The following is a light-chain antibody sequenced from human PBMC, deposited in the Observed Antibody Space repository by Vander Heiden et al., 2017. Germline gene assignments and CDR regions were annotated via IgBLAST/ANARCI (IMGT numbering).Light chain of an antibody. Sequence: DIQMTQSPSSLSASVGDRVDITCRASHTIGDWVAWYQQKPGMAPKPLIYATSTLERGVPSRFSGTASGTDFSLTISNLHPEDFATYYCQQYDTFPPTFGGGTKVEV. V-gene: IGKV1D-16*01. CDR1: HTIGDW. CDR3: QQYDTFPPT. CDR2: ATS. J-gene: IGKJ4*01.